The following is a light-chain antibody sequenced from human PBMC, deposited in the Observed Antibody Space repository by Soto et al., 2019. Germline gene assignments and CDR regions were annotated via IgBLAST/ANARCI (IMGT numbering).Light chain of an antibody. CDR2: GVS. CDR1: ESLSYF. Sequence: EIVLTQSPATLSVSPGERVTLSCRASESLSYFLAWDQNKPGQFPRLLVYGVSTRFAGVPSRFSAGGSATDFTLTTSSLQSEDFAVDYCQNYNDWHFTFGQGIKLEI. J-gene: IGKJ2*01. CDR3: QNYNDWHFT. V-gene: IGKV3-15*01.